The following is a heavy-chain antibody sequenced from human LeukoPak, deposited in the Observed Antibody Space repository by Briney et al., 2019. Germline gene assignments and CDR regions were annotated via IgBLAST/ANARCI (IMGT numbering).Heavy chain of an antibody. CDR2: IIPIFGTA. D-gene: IGHD3-16*01. Sequence: ASVKVSCKASGGTFSSYAISWVRQAPGQGLEWMGGIIPIFGTANYAQKFQGRVTITADESTSTAYMELSSLRSEDTAVYYCASSPPTGGYYYYMDVWGKGTTVTVSS. CDR1: GGTFSSYA. CDR3: ASSPPTGGYYYYMDV. V-gene: IGHV1-69*13. J-gene: IGHJ6*03.